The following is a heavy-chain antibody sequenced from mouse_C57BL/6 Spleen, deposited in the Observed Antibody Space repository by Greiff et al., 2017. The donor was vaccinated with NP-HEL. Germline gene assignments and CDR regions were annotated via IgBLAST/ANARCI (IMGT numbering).Heavy chain of an antibody. CDR2: IDPSDSCT. J-gene: IGHJ4*01. Sequence: QVQLQQPGAELVKPGASVKLSCKASGYTFTSYWMQWVKQRPGQGLEWIGEIDPSDSCTNYNQKFKGKATLTVDTSSSTAYMQLSSLTSEDSAVYYCARGTTVVGAMDYWGQGTSVTVSS. V-gene: IGHV1-50*01. CDR3: ARGTTVVGAMDY. CDR1: GYTFTSYW. D-gene: IGHD1-1*01.